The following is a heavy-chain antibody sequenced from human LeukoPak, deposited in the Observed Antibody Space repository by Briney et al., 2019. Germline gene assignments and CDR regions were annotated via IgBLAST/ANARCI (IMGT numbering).Heavy chain of an antibody. Sequence: GESLKISCKGSGYSFTSYWIGWVRQMPGKGLEWMGIIYPGDSDTRFSPSFLGQVTISADKSISTAYLQWSSLKASDTAIYYCARQADGSSWSSHGYYFDYWGQGTLVTVSS. V-gene: IGHV5-51*01. J-gene: IGHJ4*02. CDR2: IYPGDSDT. CDR1: GYSFTSYW. D-gene: IGHD6-13*01. CDR3: ARQADGSSWSSHGYYFDY.